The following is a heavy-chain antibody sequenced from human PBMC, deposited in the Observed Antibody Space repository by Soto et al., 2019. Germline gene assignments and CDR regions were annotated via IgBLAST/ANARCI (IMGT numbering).Heavy chain of an antibody. CDR3: VREDGLVGSNSAFDY. V-gene: IGHV3-21*01. CDR2: INGRSNYK. Sequence: GSLRLSCAASGFSFSTYNMSFVRHSPVKGLEWVSSINGRSNYKYYTDSVKGRFTISRDNPKNSLYLQMDSLRAEDTAVYYCVREDGLVGSNSAFDYWGQGTLVTVSS. CDR1: GFSFSTYN. D-gene: IGHD7-27*01. J-gene: IGHJ4*02.